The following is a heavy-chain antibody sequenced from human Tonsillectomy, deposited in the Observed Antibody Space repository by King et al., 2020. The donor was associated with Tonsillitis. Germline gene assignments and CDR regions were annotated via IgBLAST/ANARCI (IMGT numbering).Heavy chain of an antibody. J-gene: IGHJ5*02. CDR3: ARGYRSSWSLYNWFDP. D-gene: IGHD6-13*01. V-gene: IGHV1-18*04. CDR1: GYTFTSYG. CDR2: ISAYNGNT. Sequence: QLVQSGAEVKKPGASVKVSCKASGYTFTSYGISWVRQAPGQGLEWMGWISAYNGNTNYAQKLQGRVTMTTDTSTSTAYMEPRSLSSYDAAVYYCARGYRSSWSLYNWFDPWGQGTLVTASS.